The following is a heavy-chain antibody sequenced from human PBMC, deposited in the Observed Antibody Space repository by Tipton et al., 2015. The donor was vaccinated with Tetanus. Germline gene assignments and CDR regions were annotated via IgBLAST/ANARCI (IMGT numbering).Heavy chain of an antibody. CDR2: IYFSGHT. CDR3: ARHSGLFNCFSGVDV. V-gene: IGHV4-59*01. CDR1: GGSINSYY. D-gene: IGHD6-19*01. J-gene: IGHJ6*02. Sequence: GLVKPSETLSLTCTVSGGSINSYYWSWLRRPPGKALEWIGYIYFSGHTKYSPSLKSRVTMSVDASMNQVSLNLTSVTAADSAVYFCARHSGLFNCFSGVDVWGQGTTVTVSS.